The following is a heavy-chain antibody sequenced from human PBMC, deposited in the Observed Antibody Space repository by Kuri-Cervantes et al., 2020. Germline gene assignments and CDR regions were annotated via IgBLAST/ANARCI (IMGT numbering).Heavy chain of an antibody. Sequence: GESLKISCVVSGFTFNSYAMHWVRQAPGKGLEWVAGTSYNGGVKYYAGSMEGRFIISKDTANNTLYLQMNSLRVDDTATYYCAKESDAFDIWGQGTMVTVSS. CDR3: AKESDAFDI. V-gene: IGHV3-30*18. CDR1: GFTFNSYA. J-gene: IGHJ3*02. CDR2: TSYNGGVK.